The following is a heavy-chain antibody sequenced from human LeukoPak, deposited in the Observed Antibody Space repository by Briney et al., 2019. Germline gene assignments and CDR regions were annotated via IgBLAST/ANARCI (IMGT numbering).Heavy chain of an antibody. CDR3: ARSGLLPYYYYRDV. J-gene: IGHJ6*03. Sequence: SETLSLTCTVSGGSISSYHWSWIRQPPGKGLEWIGYIYYSRSSNYNTSLKSRVTISVDTSKNQFSPKLSSLTASDPAVYLCARSGLLPYYYYRDVWGKGTTVTISS. CDR2: IYYSRSS. V-gene: IGHV4-59*01. CDR1: GGSISSYH. D-gene: IGHD5-12*01.